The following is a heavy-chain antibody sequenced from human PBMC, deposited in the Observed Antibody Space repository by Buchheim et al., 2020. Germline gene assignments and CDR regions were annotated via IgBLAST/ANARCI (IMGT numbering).Heavy chain of an antibody. CDR3: ARDPKPRLLWFGEGWFDP. CDR1: GFTFSSYG. J-gene: IGHJ5*02. D-gene: IGHD3-10*01. V-gene: IGHV3-33*01. Sequence: QVQLVESGGGVVQPGRSLRLSCAASGFTFSSYGMHWVRQAPGQGLEWVAVIWYDGSNKYYADSVKGRFTISRDNSKNTLYLQMNSLRAEDTAVYYWARDPKPRLLWFGEGWFDPWGQGTL. CDR2: IWYDGSNK.